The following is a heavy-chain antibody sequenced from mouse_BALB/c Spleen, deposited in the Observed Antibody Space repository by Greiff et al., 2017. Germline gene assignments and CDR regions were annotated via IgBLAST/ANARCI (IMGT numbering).Heavy chain of an antibody. CDR3: ASYRPWFAY. D-gene: IGHD2-14*01. J-gene: IGHJ3*01. CDR2: ILPGSGST. V-gene: IGHV1-9*01. Sequence: VQLQQSGAELMKPGASVKISCKATGYTFSSYWIEWVKQRPGHGLEWIGEILPGSGSTNYNEKFKGKATFTADTSSNTAYMQLSSLTSEDSAVYYCASYRPWFAYWGQGTLVTVSA. CDR1: GYTFSSYW.